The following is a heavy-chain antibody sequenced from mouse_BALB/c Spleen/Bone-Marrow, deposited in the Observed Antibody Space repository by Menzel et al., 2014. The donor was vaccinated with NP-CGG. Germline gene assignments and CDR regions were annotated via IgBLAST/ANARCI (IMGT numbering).Heavy chain of an antibody. CDR2: ILPGSGST. V-gene: IGHV1-9*01. CDR1: GYTFSSYW. D-gene: IGHD2-3*01. Sequence: QVHVKQSGGELMKPGASVKISRKATGYTFSSYWIEWVKQRPGHGLEWIGEILPGSGSTNYNEKFKGKATFTADTSSNTAYMQLSSLTSEDSAAYYCARPLYDGYYPWGQGTTLTVSS. J-gene: IGHJ2*01. CDR3: ARPLYDGYYP.